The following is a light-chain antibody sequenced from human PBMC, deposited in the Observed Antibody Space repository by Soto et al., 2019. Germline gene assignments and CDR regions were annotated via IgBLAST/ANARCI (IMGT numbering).Light chain of an antibody. CDR1: QSISSK. Sequence: TVMTQSPATLSVSPGEMATLSCRASQSISSKLAWYQQKPGQAPRLLIYGASTRATGVPARFSGSGSGTEFTLPISSLQSEDFAIYYCQQYHDWKMFGQGTKVEIK. CDR2: GAS. V-gene: IGKV3-15*01. CDR3: QQYHDWKM. J-gene: IGKJ1*01.